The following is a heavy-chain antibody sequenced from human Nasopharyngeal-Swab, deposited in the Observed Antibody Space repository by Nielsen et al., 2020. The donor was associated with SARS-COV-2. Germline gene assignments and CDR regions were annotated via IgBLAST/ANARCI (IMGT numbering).Heavy chain of an antibody. CDR2: INTNTGNP. V-gene: IGHV7-4-1*02. J-gene: IGHJ5*02. Sequence: ASVKVSCKASGYTFTSYAMNWVRQAPGQGLEWMGWINTNTGNPTYAQGFTGRFVFSLDHSVSTAYLQISSLKAEDTAVYYCAVHVAGDRPPFDPWGQGTLVTVSS. CDR1: GYTFTSYA. D-gene: IGHD6-19*01. CDR3: AVHVAGDRPPFDP.